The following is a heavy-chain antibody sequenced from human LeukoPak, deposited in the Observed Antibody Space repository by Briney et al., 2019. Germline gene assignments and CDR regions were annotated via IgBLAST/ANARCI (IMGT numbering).Heavy chain of an antibody. Sequence: GASVKVSCKASGYTFTDYYMHWVRQAPGQGLEWIGWINPDSGGTRYSQKFQGRVTMTRDTSINTVYMELSRLRSDDTAVYYCARPHDGGSYSNDAFDIWGQGTMVTVSS. CDR2: INPDSGGT. V-gene: IGHV1-2*02. CDR3: ARPHDGGSYSNDAFDI. D-gene: IGHD1-26*01. CDR1: GYTFTDYY. J-gene: IGHJ3*02.